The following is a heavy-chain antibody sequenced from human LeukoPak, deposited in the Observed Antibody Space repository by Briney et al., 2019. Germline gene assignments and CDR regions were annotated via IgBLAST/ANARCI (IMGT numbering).Heavy chain of an antibody. V-gene: IGHV4-4*07. CDR3: ARVDSSGWHYFDD. CDR2: IYTSAIT. Sequence: PSETLSLTCTVSGGSLINYYWSWIRQPAGRGLEGMGLIYTSAITNYNPTLKSRVTMSLDTSKNQSSLELHSVTAADTAAYYCARVDSSGWHYFDDWGQGTLVTVSS. CDR1: GGSLINYY. J-gene: IGHJ4*02. D-gene: IGHD6-19*01.